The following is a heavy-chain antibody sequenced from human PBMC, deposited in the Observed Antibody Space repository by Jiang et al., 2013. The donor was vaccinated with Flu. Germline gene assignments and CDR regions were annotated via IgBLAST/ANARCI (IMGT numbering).Heavy chain of an antibody. V-gene: IGHV1-69*06. CDR2: IIPIFGTP. CDR1: RGTFSNYA. CDR3: ARGPDTGDYYYFY. D-gene: IGHD3-22*01. Sequence: SGAEVKKPGSSVKVSCKTSRGTFSNYAISWVRQVPGQGLEWMGGIIPIFGTPNYAQKFQGRVTITADISTSTVYMELSSLTSEDTAVYYCARGPDTGDYYYFYWGQGTLVTVSS. J-gene: IGHJ4*02.